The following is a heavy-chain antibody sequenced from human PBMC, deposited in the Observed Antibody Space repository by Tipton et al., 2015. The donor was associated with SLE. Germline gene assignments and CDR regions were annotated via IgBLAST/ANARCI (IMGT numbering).Heavy chain of an antibody. D-gene: IGHD1-26*01. V-gene: IGHV4-4*07. CDR2: IYTSGST. J-gene: IGHJ4*02. CDR1: GASISADYY. Sequence: TLSLTCTVSGASISADYYWSWIRQPAGKGLEWIGRIYTSGSTNYNPSLKSRVTMSVDTSMNQFSLKMFSVTAADTAVYFCAGGNYPPPTFDYWGQGSLVTVSS. CDR3: AGGNYPPPTFDY.